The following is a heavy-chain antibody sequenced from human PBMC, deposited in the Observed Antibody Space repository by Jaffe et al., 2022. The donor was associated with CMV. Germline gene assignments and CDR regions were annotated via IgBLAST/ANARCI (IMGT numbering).Heavy chain of an antibody. CDR2: IWYDGSNK. J-gene: IGHJ6*02. CDR3: ARELDPKYSTLRLTYYDFWSGYSLGVSAYGMDV. V-gene: IGHV3-33*01. D-gene: IGHD3-3*01. CDR1: GFTFSSYG. Sequence: QVQLVESGGGVVQPGRSLRLSCAASGFTFSSYGMHWVRQAPGKGLEWVAVIWYDGSNKYYADSVKGRFTISRDNSKNTLYLQMNSLRAEDTAVYYCARELDPKYSTLRLTYYDFWSGYSLGVSAYGMDVWGQGTTVTVSS.